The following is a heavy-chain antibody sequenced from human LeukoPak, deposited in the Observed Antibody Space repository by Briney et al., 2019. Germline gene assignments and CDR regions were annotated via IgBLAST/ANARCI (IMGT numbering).Heavy chain of an antibody. CDR3: ARLGGYSGYDFFDY. V-gene: IGHV4-59*08. CDR1: GGSISSYH. CDR2: IYYSGST. Sequence: PSETLSLTCTVSGGSISSYHWSWIRQPPGKGLEWIGYIYYSGSTNYNPSLKSRVTISVDTSKNQFSLKLSSVTAADTAVYYCARLGGYSGYDFFDYWGQGTLVTVSS. D-gene: IGHD5-12*01. J-gene: IGHJ4*02.